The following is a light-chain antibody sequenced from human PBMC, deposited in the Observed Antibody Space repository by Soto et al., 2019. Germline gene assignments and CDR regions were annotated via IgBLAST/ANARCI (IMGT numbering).Light chain of an antibody. CDR3: QQYNNWPPWT. CDR1: QSVSSN. J-gene: IGKJ1*01. V-gene: IGKV3-15*01. Sequence: EIVMTQSPATLSLSPGERATLSCRASQSVSSNLAWYQQKPGQAPRLLIYCASTRATGSPARFSGSGSGTEFTLPISSLQSEDFAVYYCQQYNNWPPWTFGQGTKVEIK. CDR2: CAS.